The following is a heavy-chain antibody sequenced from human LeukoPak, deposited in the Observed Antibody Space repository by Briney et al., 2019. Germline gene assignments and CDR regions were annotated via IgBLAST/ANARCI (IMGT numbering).Heavy chain of an antibody. J-gene: IGHJ3*02. Sequence: GGSLRLSCAASGFTFSSYSMNWVRQAPGKGLEWVSSISSSSSYIYYADSVKGRFTISRDNAKNSLYLQMNSLRAEDTAAYYCASPPRKSCGGDCEEGDAFDIWGQGTMVTVSS. CDR2: ISSSSSYI. V-gene: IGHV3-21*01. CDR1: GFTFSSYS. D-gene: IGHD2-21*01. CDR3: ASPPRKSCGGDCEEGDAFDI.